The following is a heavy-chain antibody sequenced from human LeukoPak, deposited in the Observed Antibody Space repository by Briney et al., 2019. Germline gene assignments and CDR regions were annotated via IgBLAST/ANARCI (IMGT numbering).Heavy chain of an antibody. J-gene: IGHJ4*02. CDR3: ASTLFELVPDY. V-gene: IGHV1-18*04. CDR2: ISAYNGNT. Sequence: GASVKVSCKASGYTFTGYYMHWVRQAPGQGLEWMGWISAYNGNTNYAQKLQGRVTMTTDTSTSTAYMELRSLRSDDTAVYYCASTLFELVPDYWGQGTLVTVSS. D-gene: IGHD6-13*01. CDR1: GYTFTGYY.